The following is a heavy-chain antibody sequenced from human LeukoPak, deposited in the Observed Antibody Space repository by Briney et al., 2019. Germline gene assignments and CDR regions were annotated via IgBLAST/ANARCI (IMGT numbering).Heavy chain of an antibody. V-gene: IGHV3-7*01. D-gene: IGHD3-3*01. Sequence: GGSLRLSRAASGFTFSSYWMSWVRQAPGKGLEWVANIKQDGSEKYYVDSVKGRFTISRDNAKNSLYLQMNSLRAEDTAVYYCAGLRYYDFWSGYYWGQGTLVTVSS. J-gene: IGHJ4*02. CDR3: AGLRYYDFWSGYY. CDR1: GFTFSSYW. CDR2: IKQDGSEK.